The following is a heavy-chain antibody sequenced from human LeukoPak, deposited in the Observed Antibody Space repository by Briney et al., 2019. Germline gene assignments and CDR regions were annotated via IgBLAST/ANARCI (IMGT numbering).Heavy chain of an antibody. Sequence: GGSLRLSCTASGFTFGDYAMSWVRQAPGKGLEWVGFIRSKAYGGTTEYAASVKGRFTISRDDSKSIAYLQMNSLKTEDTAVYYCTRDPGIAAADLFDYWGQGTLVTVSS. V-gene: IGHV3-49*04. CDR1: GFTFGDYA. CDR3: TRDPGIAAADLFDY. CDR2: IRSKAYGGTT. D-gene: IGHD6-13*01. J-gene: IGHJ4*02.